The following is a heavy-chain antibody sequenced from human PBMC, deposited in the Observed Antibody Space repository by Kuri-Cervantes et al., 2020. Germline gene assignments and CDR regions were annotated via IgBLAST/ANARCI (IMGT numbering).Heavy chain of an antibody. J-gene: IGHJ6*03. CDR1: GYTFTSYA. V-gene: IGHV1-3*02. CDR2: SDAGNAGNGNT. CDR3: ARDEMRWLRFHRYYYMDV. D-gene: IGHD5-12*01. Sequence: ASVKVSCKSSGYTFTSYAMHRVRQAPGQRLEWTGRSDAGNAGNGNTKYSQEFQDRVTITRDTSASTAYMDLSSLRSEDTAVYYCARDEMRWLRFHRYYYMDVWGKGTTVTVSS.